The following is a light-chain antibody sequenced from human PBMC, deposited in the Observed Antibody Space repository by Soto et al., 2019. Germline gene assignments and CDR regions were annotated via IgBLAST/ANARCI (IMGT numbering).Light chain of an antibody. CDR2: GAF. J-gene: IGKJ2*01. V-gene: IGKV3-15*01. CDR1: QSVASN. Sequence: EIVMTQSPASLSVSPGDGATLSCRASQSVASNVAWYQQKPGQGPRLLIHGAFTRAVGVPARFSGSGSGTDFTLTISSLQSEDFAVYYCQQYHNWTPQYTFGQGTKLQIK. CDR3: QQYHNWTPQYT.